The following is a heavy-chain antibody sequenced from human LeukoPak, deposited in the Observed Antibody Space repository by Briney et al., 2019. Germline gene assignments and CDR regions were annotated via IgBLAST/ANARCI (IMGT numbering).Heavy chain of an antibody. D-gene: IGHD3-22*01. J-gene: IGHJ4*02. V-gene: IGHV3-30*02. Sequence: PGGSLRLSCAASGFTFSSYGMHWVRQAPGKGLEWVAFIRYDGSNKYYADSVKGRFTISRDNSKNTLYLQMNSLRAEDTAVYYCAGIGSMDTMIVVVPDFPGYYFDYWGQGTLVTVSS. CDR1: GFTFSSYG. CDR3: AGIGSMDTMIVVVPDFPGYYFDY. CDR2: IRYDGSNK.